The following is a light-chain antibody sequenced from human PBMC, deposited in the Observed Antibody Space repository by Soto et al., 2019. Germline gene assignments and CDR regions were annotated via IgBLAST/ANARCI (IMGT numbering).Light chain of an antibody. J-gene: IGLJ1*01. CDR3: LAWDSSLNGYV. CDR1: SFNIGNHG. Sequence: QSVLPQPPSVSAAPGQRVTISCSGGSFNIGNHGVNWYLQIPGKPPKVVIYNNEFLSSGVSDRFSGSKSGTSASLAISGLRSEDEGDYFCLAWDSSLNGYVFGTGTKLTVL. CDR2: NNE. V-gene: IGLV1-36*01.